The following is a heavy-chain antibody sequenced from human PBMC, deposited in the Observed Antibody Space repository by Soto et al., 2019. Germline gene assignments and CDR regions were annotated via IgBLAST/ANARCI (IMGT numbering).Heavy chain of an antibody. CDR3: AKESSGSFSPYYYGMDV. D-gene: IGHD3-10*01. Sequence: GGSLRLSCAASGFTFSSYGMHWVRQAPGKGLEWVAVISYDGSNKYYADSVKGRFTISRDNSKNTLYLQMNSLRAEDTAVYYCAKESSGSFSPYYYGMDVWGQGTTVTVSS. CDR2: ISYDGSNK. V-gene: IGHV3-30*18. J-gene: IGHJ6*02. CDR1: GFTFSSYG.